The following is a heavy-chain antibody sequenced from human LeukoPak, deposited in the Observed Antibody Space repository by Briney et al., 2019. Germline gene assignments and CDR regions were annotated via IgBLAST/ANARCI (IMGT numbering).Heavy chain of an antibody. CDR2: IYTSGST. CDR1: GGSISSYY. Sequence: SETLSLTCTVSGGSISSYYWDWIRQPAGKGLEWIGRIYTSGSTNYNPSLKSRVTMSVDTSKNQFSLKLSSVTAADTAVYYCARGIAVAGRANYYYYYGMDVWGQGTTVTVSS. D-gene: IGHD6-19*01. V-gene: IGHV4-4*07. CDR3: ARGIAVAGRANYYYYYGMDV. J-gene: IGHJ6*02.